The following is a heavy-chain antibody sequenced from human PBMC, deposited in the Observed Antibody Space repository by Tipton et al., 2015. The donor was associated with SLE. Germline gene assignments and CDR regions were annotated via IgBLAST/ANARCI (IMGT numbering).Heavy chain of an antibody. CDR1: GDSISSNTYY. D-gene: IGHD3-22*01. J-gene: IGHJ5*02. V-gene: IGHV4-39*07. CDR2: LYYSGRA. Sequence: TLSLTCTVSGDSISSNTYYWGWIRQPPGKGLEWIGSLYYSGRAYYNPSLKSRVTISVDTSKNQFSLKLNSMTAADTAVYYCATMVNNYDSGPDNWFDPWGQGTLVTVSS. CDR3: ATMVNNYDSGPDNWFDP.